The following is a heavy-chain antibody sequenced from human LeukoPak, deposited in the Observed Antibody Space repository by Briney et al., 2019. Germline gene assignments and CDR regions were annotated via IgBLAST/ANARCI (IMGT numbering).Heavy chain of an antibody. Sequence: SETLSLTCAVYGGSFSGYYWSWIRQPPGKGLEWIGEINHSGSTNYNPSLKSRVTISVDTSKNQFSLKLSSVTAADTAVYYCARSGIAVAGTVYYYYGMDVWGQGTTVTVSS. CDR2: INHSGST. J-gene: IGHJ6*02. CDR1: GGSFSGYY. CDR3: ARSGIAVAGTVYYYYGMDV. D-gene: IGHD6-19*01. V-gene: IGHV4-34*01.